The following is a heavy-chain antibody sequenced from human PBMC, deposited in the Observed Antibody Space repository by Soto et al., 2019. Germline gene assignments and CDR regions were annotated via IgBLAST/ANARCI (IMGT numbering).Heavy chain of an antibody. CDR1: GFTFSSYG. V-gene: IGHV3-33*06. J-gene: IGHJ5*02. CDR2: IWYDGSNK. Sequence: GGSLRLSCAASGFTFSSYGMHWVRQAPGKGLEWVAVIWYDGSNKYYADSVKGRFTISRDNSKNTLYLQMNSLRAEDTAVYYCAQGMVRGVSVFLGFLAWGQGTLVTVSS. CDR3: AQGMVRGVSVFLGFLA. D-gene: IGHD3-10*01.